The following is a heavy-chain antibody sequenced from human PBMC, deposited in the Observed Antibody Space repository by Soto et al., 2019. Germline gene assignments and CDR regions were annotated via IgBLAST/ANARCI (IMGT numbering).Heavy chain of an antibody. J-gene: IGHJ4*02. CDR2: ISSSSSTI. Sequence: GGSLRLSCAASGFTFSSYSMNWVRQAPGKGLEWVSYISSSSSTIYYADSVKGRFTISRDNAKNSLYLQMNSLRDEDTAVYYCARDRRYCGGDCYYYFDYWGQGTLVTVSS. V-gene: IGHV3-48*02. CDR3: ARDRRYCGGDCYYYFDY. D-gene: IGHD2-21*02. CDR1: GFTFSSYS.